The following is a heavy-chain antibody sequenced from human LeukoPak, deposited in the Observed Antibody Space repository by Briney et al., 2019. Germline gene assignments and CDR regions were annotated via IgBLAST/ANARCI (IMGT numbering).Heavy chain of an antibody. V-gene: IGHV4-61*02. CDR2: ISPSGST. CDR1: GGSINGGNYY. D-gene: IGHD2-2*01. CDR3: ARVSYQEGVDY. Sequence: SETLSLTCTVSGGSINGGNYYWTWLRQPAGKGLEWIGRISPSGSTNHNPSLTRRVTISVDTSKNQFSLKLNFVTAADTAVYYCARVSYQEGVDYWGQGTLVTVSS. J-gene: IGHJ4*02.